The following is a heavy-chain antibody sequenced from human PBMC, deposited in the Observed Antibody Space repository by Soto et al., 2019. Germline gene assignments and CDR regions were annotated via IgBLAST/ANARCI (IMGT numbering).Heavy chain of an antibody. D-gene: IGHD2-2*02. V-gene: IGHV4-4*07. CDR3: ARQVEDIVVVPAAIGLGWFDP. Sequence: SATLSLTCTVSGGSISSYYWSWIRQPAGKGLEWIGRIYTSGSTNYNPSLKSRVTMSVDTSKNQFSLKLSSVTAADTAVYYCARQVEDIVVVPAAIGLGWFDPWGQGTLVTVSS. J-gene: IGHJ5*02. CDR1: GGSISSYY. CDR2: IYTSGST.